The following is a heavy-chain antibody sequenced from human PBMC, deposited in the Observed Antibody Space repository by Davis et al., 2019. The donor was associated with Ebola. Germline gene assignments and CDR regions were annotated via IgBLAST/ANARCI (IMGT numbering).Heavy chain of an antibody. J-gene: IGHJ6*02. V-gene: IGHV3-23*01. D-gene: IGHD4-11*01. CDR3: AKIPTVTTLYGMDV. CDR1: GFTFSSYA. Sequence: GESLKISCAASGFTFSSYAMSWVRQAPGKGLEWVSAISGSGGSTYYADSVKGRFTISRDNAKNSLYLQMNSLRAEDTALYYCAKIPTVTTLYGMDVWGQGTTVTVSS. CDR2: ISGSGGST.